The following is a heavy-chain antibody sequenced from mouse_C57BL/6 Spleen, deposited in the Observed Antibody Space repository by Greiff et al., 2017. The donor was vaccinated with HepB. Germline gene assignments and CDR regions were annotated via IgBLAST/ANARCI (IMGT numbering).Heavy chain of an antibody. V-gene: IGHV1-82*01. CDR1: GYAFSSSW. D-gene: IGHD4-1*01. CDR3: ARVWDVRGAMDY. Sequence: QVQLQQSGPELVKPGASVKISCKASGYAFSSSWMNWVKQRPGKGLEWIGRIYPGDGDTNYNGKFKGKATLTADKSSSTAYMQRSSLTSEDSAVYFCARVWDVRGAMDYWGQGTSVTVSS. J-gene: IGHJ4*01. CDR2: IYPGDGDT.